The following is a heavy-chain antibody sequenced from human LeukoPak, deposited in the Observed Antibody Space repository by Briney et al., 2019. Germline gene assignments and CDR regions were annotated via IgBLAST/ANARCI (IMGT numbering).Heavy chain of an antibody. D-gene: IGHD2-2*01. V-gene: IGHV4-34*01. J-gene: IGHJ4*02. CDR3: ARGRGEENCSSTSCYLFDY. CDR1: GGSLSGYY. CDR2: INHSGST. Sequence: SETLSLTCAVYGGSLSGYYWSWIRQPPGKGLEWIGEINHSGSTNYNPSLKSRVTISVDTSKNQFSLKLSSVTAADTAVYYCARGRGEENCSSTSCYLFDYWGQGTLVTVSS.